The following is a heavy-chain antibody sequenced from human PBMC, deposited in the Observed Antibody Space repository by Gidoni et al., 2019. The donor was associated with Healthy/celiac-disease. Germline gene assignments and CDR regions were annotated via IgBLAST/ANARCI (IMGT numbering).Heavy chain of an antibody. CDR1: GYTFTSYY. V-gene: IGHV1-46*03. Sequence: QVQLVQSGAEVKKPGASVKVSCKASGYTFTSYYMHWVRQAPGQGLEWMGIINPSGGSTSYAQKFQGRVTMTRDTSTSTVYMELSSLRSEDTAVYYCARDWHSSGWYAGGDAFDIWGQGTMVTVSS. CDR2: INPSGGST. J-gene: IGHJ3*02. D-gene: IGHD6-19*01. CDR3: ARDWHSSGWYAGGDAFDI.